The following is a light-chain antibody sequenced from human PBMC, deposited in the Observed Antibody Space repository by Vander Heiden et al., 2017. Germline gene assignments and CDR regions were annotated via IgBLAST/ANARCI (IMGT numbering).Light chain of an antibody. V-gene: IGKV3-15*01. Sequence: EIVMAQSPATLSVSPGQRATLSCRASQSIRSHLAWYQQKPGQAPRLLIYGASTRATGIPARFSGSGSGTEFTLTISSLQSEDFAVYYCQQDDNWHTFGHGTKVDIK. CDR3: QQDDNWHT. CDR1: QSIRSH. CDR2: GAS. J-gene: IGKJ3*01.